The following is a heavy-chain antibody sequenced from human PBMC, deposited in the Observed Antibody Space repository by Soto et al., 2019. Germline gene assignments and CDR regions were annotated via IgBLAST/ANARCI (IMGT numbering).Heavy chain of an antibody. CDR3: ARGVVIGLLDY. CDR2: IYYSGST. V-gene: IGHV4-61*01. J-gene: IGHJ4*02. Sequence: QVQLQESGPGLVKPSETLSLTCTVSGGSVSSGSYYWSWIRQPPGKGLEWIGYIYYSGSTNYNPSLKSRVTISVDTSKNQFSLKLRSVTAADTAVYFCARGVVIGLLDYWGQGTLVTVSS. CDR1: GGSVSSGSYY. D-gene: IGHD3-22*01.